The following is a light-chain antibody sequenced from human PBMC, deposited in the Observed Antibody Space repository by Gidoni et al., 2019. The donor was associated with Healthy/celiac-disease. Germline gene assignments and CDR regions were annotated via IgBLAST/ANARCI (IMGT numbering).Light chain of an antibody. CDR1: SSDVGGYNY. Sequence: QSALTQPSSVSGSPDQSIAISRTGTSSDVGGYNYVSWYQQHPGKAPKLMIYEVSNRPSGVPDRFSGSKSGNTASLTISGLQAEDEADYYCSSYTSSSTLRVFGTGTKVTVL. J-gene: IGLJ1*01. CDR3: SSYTSSSTLRV. CDR2: EVS. V-gene: IGLV2-14*01.